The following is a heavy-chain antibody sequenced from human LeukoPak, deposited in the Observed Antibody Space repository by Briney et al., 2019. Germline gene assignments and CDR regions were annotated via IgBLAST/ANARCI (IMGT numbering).Heavy chain of an antibody. J-gene: IGHJ4*02. D-gene: IGHD6-19*01. Sequence: GESLKISCKGSGYRFSNYWIGWVRQMPGKGLESMGIIYPGDSDTRYSPSFQGQVTISADKSISTAYLQWTSLEASDTAMYYCVRQFDSGWYGSFDYWGQGTLVTVSS. V-gene: IGHV5-51*01. CDR2: IYPGDSDT. CDR3: VRQFDSGWYGSFDY. CDR1: GYRFSNYW.